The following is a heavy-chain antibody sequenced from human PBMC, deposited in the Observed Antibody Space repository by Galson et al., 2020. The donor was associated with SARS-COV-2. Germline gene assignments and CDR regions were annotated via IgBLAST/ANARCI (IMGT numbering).Heavy chain of an antibody. CDR3: ARLSSSWYEGFDF. Sequence: SETLSLTCTVSGGSITDYYWTWIRQPPGKGLDYIGYVFHTGTTNYSPSLKSRVTISVDTSKNLFSLKLTSVSAADTAVYYCARLSSSWYEGFDFWGQGALVTVSS. V-gene: IGHV4-59*01. CDR2: VFHTGTT. D-gene: IGHD6-13*01. J-gene: IGHJ4*02. CDR1: GGSITDYY.